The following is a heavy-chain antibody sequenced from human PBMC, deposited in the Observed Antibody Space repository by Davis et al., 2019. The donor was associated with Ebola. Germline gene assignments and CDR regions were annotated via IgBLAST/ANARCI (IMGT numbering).Heavy chain of an antibody. CDR1: GFTFSSYA. Sequence: PGGSLRLSCAASGFTFSSYAMHWVRQAPGKGLEWVAVISYDGSNKYYADSVKGRFTISRDNSKNTLYLQMNSLRAEDTAVYYCARDGSPVTHTYYDYIWGSYREYYFDYWGQGTLVTVSS. D-gene: IGHD3-16*02. CDR3: ARDGSPVTHTYYDYIWGSYREYYFDY. V-gene: IGHV3-30-3*01. J-gene: IGHJ4*02. CDR2: ISYDGSNK.